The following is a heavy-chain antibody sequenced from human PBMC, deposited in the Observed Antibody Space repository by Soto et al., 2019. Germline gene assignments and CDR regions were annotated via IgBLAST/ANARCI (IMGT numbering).Heavy chain of an antibody. CDR2: ISTAGNS. CDR3: AREWEVTGYWYFDL. V-gene: IGHV3-13*01. J-gene: IGHJ2*01. D-gene: IGHD2-21*02. Sequence: EVQLLESGGGLVQPGGSLRLSCAASGFTFSRYDMHWVRQVIGRGLEWVSAISTAGNSHYADSVKSRFTVSREHAKNSLNLQMNGLTAGNTPVYYCAREWEVTGYWYFDLSVRSTLLTVSS. CDR1: GFTFSRYD.